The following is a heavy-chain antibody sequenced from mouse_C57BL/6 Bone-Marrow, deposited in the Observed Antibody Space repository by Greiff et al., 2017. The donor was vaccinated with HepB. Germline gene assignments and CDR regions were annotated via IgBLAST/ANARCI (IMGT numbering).Heavy chain of an antibody. V-gene: IGHV1-55*01. D-gene: IGHD2-4*01. CDR2: IYPGSGST. J-gene: IGHJ3*01. CDR3: AREVYEYEGGWFAD. CDR1: GYTFTSYW. Sequence: QVQLQQPGAELVKPGASVKMSCKASGYTFTSYWITWVKQRPGQGLEWIGDIYPGSGSTNYNEKFKSKATLTVDTSSSTAYMQLSSLTSEDSAVYYCAREVYEYEGGWFADWGQGTLVTVSA.